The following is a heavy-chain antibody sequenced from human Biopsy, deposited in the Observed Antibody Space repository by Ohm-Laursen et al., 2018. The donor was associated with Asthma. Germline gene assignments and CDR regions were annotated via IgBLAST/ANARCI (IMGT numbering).Heavy chain of an antibody. CDR3: ARGVDRVTGLLDHFDS. D-gene: IGHD2-21*02. CDR2: SNQGGSP. V-gene: IGHV4-34*01. CDR1: RGSLRVYV. J-gene: IGHJ4*02. Sequence: SDTLSLTCGVYRGSLRVYVWSWIRQPPGKGLEWIGESNQGGSPTFNPSLKSRVTISRDTSKNQLSLKLRSVTAADTAVYYCARGVDRVTGLLDHFDSWGQGTLVTVSS.